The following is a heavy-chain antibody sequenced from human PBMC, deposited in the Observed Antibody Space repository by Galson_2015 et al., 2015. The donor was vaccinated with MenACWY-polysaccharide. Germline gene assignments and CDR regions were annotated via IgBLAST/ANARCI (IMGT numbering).Heavy chain of an antibody. CDR2: INPSGGST. CDR3: ARDDYGDYGGGY. Sequence: SVKVSCKASGYTFTSYYMHWVRQAPGQGLEWMGIINPSGGSTSYAQKFQGRVTMTRDTSTSTVYMELSGLRSEDTAVYYCARDDYGDYGGGYWGQGTLVTVSS. V-gene: IGHV1-46*01. D-gene: IGHD4-17*01. J-gene: IGHJ4*02. CDR1: GYTFTSYY.